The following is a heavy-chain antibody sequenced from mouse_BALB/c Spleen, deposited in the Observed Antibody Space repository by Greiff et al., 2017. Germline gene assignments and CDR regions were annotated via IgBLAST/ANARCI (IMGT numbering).Heavy chain of an antibody. D-gene: IGHD4-1*01. V-gene: IGHV1-9*01. J-gene: IGHJ4*01. CDR3: ARGGGDWGYAMDY. CDR1: GYTFSSYW. CDR2: ILPGSGST. Sequence: VQLQQSGAELMKPGASVKISCKATGYTFSSYWIEWVKQRPGHGLEWIGEILPGSGSTNYNEKFKGKATFTADTSSNTAYMQLSSLTSEDSAVSDGARGGGDWGYAMDYWGQGTSVTVSS.